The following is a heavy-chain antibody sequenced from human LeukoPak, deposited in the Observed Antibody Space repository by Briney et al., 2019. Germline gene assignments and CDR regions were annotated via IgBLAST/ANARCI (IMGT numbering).Heavy chain of an antibody. D-gene: IGHD3-16*01. V-gene: IGHV4-4*02. Sequence: PSETLSLTCAVSGGSISSNNWGNWVRQPPGKGLGWIGEIYHSGSTNYNPSLKSRVTISVDTSRNQLFLKLNSVTAADTAVYYCARDLGSSTPSGVWGKGTTVTVSS. CDR2: IYHSGST. CDR3: ARDLGSSTPSGV. J-gene: IGHJ6*04. CDR1: GGSISSNNW.